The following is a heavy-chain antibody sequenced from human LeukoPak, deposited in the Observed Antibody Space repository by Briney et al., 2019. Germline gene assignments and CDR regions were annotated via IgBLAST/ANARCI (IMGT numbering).Heavy chain of an antibody. J-gene: IGHJ4*02. CDR2: IKQDGSEK. Sequence: PGGSLRLSCAASGFTFSSYWMSWVRQAPGKGLEWVANIKQDGSEKYYVDSVKGRFTISRDNAKNSLYLQMSSLRAEDTAVYYCARMYGIITVTHFDYWGQGTLVTVSS. V-gene: IGHV3-7*01. D-gene: IGHD4-17*01. CDR3: ARMYGIITVTHFDY. CDR1: GFTFSSYW.